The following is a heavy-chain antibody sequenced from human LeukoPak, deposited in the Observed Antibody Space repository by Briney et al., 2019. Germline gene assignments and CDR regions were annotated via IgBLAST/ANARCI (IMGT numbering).Heavy chain of an antibody. CDR2: IYPGDSET. D-gene: IGHD3-10*01. V-gene: IGHV5-51*01. CDR1: AYSFTSYW. J-gene: IGHJ4*02. Sequence: GEPLKISCKGSAYSFTSYWIGWVRQMPGKGLEWMGIIYPGDSETRYSPSFQGQVTISADKSISTAYLQWSSLKASDTAMYYCARHSITMVRGVIIRTQPFDYWGQGTLVTVSS. CDR3: ARHSITMVRGVIIRTQPFDY.